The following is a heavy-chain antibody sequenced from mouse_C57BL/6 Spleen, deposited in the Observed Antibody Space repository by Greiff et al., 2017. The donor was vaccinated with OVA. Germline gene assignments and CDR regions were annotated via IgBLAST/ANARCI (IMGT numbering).Heavy chain of an antibody. Sequence: VQLKESGPELVKPGASVKIPCKASGYTFTDYNMDWVKQSHGKSLEWIGDINPNNGGTIYNQKFKGKATLTVDKSSSTAYMELRSLTSEDTAVYYCARRVYYGYDGHFDYWGQGTTLTVSS. D-gene: IGHD2-2*01. CDR3: ARRVYYGYDGHFDY. V-gene: IGHV1-18*01. J-gene: IGHJ2*01. CDR1: GYTFTDYN. CDR2: INPNNGGT.